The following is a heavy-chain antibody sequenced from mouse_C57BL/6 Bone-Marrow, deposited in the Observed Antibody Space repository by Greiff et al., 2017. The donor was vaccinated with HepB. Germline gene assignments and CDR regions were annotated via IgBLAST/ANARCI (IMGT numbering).Heavy chain of an antibody. J-gene: IGHJ2*01. Sequence: QVQLQQSGAELVRPGASVKLSCKASGYTFTDYYINWVKQRPGQGLEWIARIYPGSGNTYYNEKFKGKATLTAEKSSSTAYMQLSSLTSEDSAVYFCARWGFYYFDYWGQGTTLTVSS. V-gene: IGHV1-76*01. CDR2: IYPGSGNT. CDR1: GYTFTDYY. CDR3: ARWGFYYFDY.